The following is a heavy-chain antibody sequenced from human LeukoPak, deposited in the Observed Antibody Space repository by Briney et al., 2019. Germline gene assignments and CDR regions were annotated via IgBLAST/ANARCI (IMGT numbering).Heavy chain of an antibody. Sequence: SGPVLVKPTETLTLTCTVSGFSLSNARMGVSWIRQPPGKALEWLAHIFSNDEKSYSTSLKTRLTISKDTSKNQVVLTMTNMDPVDTATYYCARTPLGGNYFDYWGQGTLVTVSS. J-gene: IGHJ4*02. CDR2: IFSNDEK. CDR3: ARTPLGGNYFDY. V-gene: IGHV2-26*01. CDR1: GFSLSNARMG.